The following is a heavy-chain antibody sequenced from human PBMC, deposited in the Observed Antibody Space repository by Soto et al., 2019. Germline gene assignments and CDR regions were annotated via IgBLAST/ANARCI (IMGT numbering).Heavy chain of an antibody. J-gene: IGHJ5*02. V-gene: IGHV1-58*01. Sequence: ASVKVSCKASGFTFSSSAVQWVRQARGQRLEWIGWIVVGSGNTNYAQNFQERVTITRDVSTSTAYMELSSLRSEDTAVYYCAADPSYKYYYAGSGYTYWFDPWGQGTLVTVSS. D-gene: IGHD3-22*01. CDR3: AADPSYKYYYAGSGYTYWFDP. CDR2: IVVGSGNT. CDR1: GFTFSSSA.